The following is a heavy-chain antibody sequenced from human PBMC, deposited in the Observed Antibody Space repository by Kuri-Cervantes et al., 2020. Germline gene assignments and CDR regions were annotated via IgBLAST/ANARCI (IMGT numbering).Heavy chain of an antibody. CDR1: GGSISSSNW. D-gene: IGHD6-13*01. CDR3: ARDTAAGPRTNNWFDP. J-gene: IGHJ5*02. CDR2: IYHSGST. V-gene: IGHV4-4*02. Sequence: GSLRLSCAVSGGSISSSNWWSWVRQPPGKGLEWIGEIYHSGSTNYNPSLKSRVTISVDKSKNQFSLKLSSVTAADTAVYYCARDTAAGPRTNNWFDPWGQGTLVTVSP.